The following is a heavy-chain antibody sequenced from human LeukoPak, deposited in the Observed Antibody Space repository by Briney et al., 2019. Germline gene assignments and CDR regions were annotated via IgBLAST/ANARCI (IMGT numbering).Heavy chain of an antibody. V-gene: IGHV1-18*01. Sequence: ASVKVSCKASGGTFSSYAISWVRQAPGQGLEWMGWISAFNGNTNYAQKLQGRVIMTTDTSTSTAYMELRSLRSDDTAVYYCARDPMVRGVRERFDPWGQGTLVTVSS. J-gene: IGHJ5*02. CDR2: ISAFNGNT. D-gene: IGHD3-10*01. CDR3: ARDPMVRGVRERFDP. CDR1: GGTFSSYA.